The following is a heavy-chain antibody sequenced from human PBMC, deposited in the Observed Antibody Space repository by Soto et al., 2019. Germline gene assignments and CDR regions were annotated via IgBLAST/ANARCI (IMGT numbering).Heavy chain of an antibody. V-gene: IGHV3-23*01. CDR2: FSGASDRT. Sequence: EVQLLESGGGLVRPGESLTLSCVASGFNFSTYAMSWLRQAPGEGLEWVATFSGASDRTFYADSVKGRFTISRDNSKSTLVLRMNSLRAEDTAIYFCAKDTRRQSLEVFDHWGQGTRVTVSS. D-gene: IGHD3-3*01. J-gene: IGHJ4*02. CDR1: GFNFSTYA. CDR3: AKDTRRQSLEVFDH.